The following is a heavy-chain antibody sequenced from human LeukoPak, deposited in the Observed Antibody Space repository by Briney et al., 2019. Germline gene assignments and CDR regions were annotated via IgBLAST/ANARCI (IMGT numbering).Heavy chain of an antibody. CDR2: INHSRST. CDR1: GGSFSGYY. V-gene: IGHV4-34*01. Sequence: SETLSLTCAVYGGSFSGYYWSWIRQPPGKGLEWIGEINHSRSTNYNPSLKSRVTISVDTSKNQFSLKLSSVTAADTAVYYCARRGHFKWFDPWGQGTLVTVSS. CDR3: ARRGHFKWFDP. J-gene: IGHJ5*02.